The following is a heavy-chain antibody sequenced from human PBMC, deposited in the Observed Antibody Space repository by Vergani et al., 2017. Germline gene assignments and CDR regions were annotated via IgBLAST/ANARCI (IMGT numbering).Heavy chain of an antibody. J-gene: IGHJ3*02. CDR2: IYPGDSDT. D-gene: IGHD1-14*01. Sequence: EVQLVQSGAEVKKPGESLKISCKGAGYNFNSYWIAWVRQMPGKGLECMGIIYPGDSDTRYSPSFQGQVTISADKFINTASLQWRSLKVSDNTMYYYSRPNREGSSTEAFDIWGRGTLVTVSS. CDR1: GYNFNSYW. V-gene: IGHV5-51*03. CDR3: SRPNREGSSTEAFDI.